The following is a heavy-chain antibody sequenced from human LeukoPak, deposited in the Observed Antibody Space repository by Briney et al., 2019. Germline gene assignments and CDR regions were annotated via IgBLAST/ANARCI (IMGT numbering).Heavy chain of an antibody. CDR3: ARPAYYDYVWGSYRHTPFDY. D-gene: IGHD3-16*02. J-gene: IGHJ4*02. V-gene: IGHV4-39*01. CDR1: GGSISSSSYY. CDR2: IYYSGST. Sequence: NPSETLSLTCTVSGGSISSSSYYWGWIRQPPGKGLEWIGSIYYSGSTYYNPSLKSRVTISVDTSKNQFSLKLSSVTAADTAVYYCARPAYYDYVWGSYRHTPFDYWGQGTLVTVSS.